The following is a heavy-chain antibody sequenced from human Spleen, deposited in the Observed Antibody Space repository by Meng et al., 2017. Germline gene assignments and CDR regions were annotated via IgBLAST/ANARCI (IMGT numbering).Heavy chain of an antibody. CDR2: IYYSGST. Sequence: SGSLSLSCTVSGGSISSYYWSWIRQPPGTGLELIGYIYYSGSTKYSPSLKSRVTISVDTSKNQFSLKLSSVTAADTAVYYCARARDGYNYYSIFGAFDIWGQGTMVTVSS. CDR1: GGSISSYY. CDR3: ARARDGYNYYSIFGAFDI. V-gene: IGHV4-59*01. D-gene: IGHD5-24*01. J-gene: IGHJ3*02.